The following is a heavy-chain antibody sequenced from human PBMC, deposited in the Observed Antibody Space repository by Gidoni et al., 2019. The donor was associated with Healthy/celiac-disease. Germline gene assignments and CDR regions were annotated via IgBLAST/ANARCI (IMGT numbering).Heavy chain of an antibody. V-gene: IGHV4-39*01. J-gene: IGHJ4*02. Sequence: QLQLQESGPGLVKPSETLSLTCTVTGGPISSSSYYWGWIRQPPGKGLEWIGSIYYSGSTYYTPSLTSRVTISVDTSKNQFSLKLSSVTAADTAVYYCARGVAQYIVVVVAASYYFDYWGQGTLVPVSS. CDR3: ARGVAQYIVVVVAASYYFDY. D-gene: IGHD2-15*01. CDR2: IYYSGST. CDR1: GGPISSSSYY.